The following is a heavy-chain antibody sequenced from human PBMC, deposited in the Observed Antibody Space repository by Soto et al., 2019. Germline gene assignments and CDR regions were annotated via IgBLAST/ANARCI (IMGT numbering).Heavy chain of an antibody. CDR1: GFTFSSYW. D-gene: IGHD5-18*01. CDR3: ARGLTQLWFDY. Sequence: EVQLVESGGGLVQPGGSLRLSCAASGFTFSSYWMSWFRQAPGKGLEWVDNIKQDGSEKYYVDSVKGRFTISRDNAKNSLYLQMNSLRAEDTAVYYCARGLTQLWFDYCVQGTLVTVSS. V-gene: IGHV3-7*01. J-gene: IGHJ4*02. CDR2: IKQDGSEK.